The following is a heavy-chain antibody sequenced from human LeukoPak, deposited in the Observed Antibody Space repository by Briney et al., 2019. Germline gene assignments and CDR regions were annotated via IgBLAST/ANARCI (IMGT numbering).Heavy chain of an antibody. D-gene: IGHD1-1*01. CDR2: INPGSSNT. V-gene: IGHV3-48*03. CDR1: GFTFNIYE. Sequence: GGSLRLSCAASGFTFNIYEMNWVRQAPGKGLEWVSYINPGSSNTHYADSVKGRFTISRDDAKNSLSLQMNSLRDEDTAVYYCARLETHWNYWYFDLWGRGTLVTVSS. J-gene: IGHJ2*01. CDR3: ARLETHWNYWYFDL.